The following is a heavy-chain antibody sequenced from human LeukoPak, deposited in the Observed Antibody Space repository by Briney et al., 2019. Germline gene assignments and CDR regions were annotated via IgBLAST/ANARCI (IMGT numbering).Heavy chain of an antibody. CDR2: IYYSGST. Sequence: SETLSLTCAVYGGSFSGYYWSWVRQPPGKGLEGIGDIYYSGSTNYNPSLKSRVTISVDTSKNQFSLKMSSVTAADTAVYYCARAGIDSYGYVYYFDYWGQGTLVTVSS. V-gene: IGHV4-59*01. J-gene: IGHJ4*02. CDR3: ARAGIDSYGYVYYFDY. CDR1: GGSFSGYY. D-gene: IGHD5-18*01.